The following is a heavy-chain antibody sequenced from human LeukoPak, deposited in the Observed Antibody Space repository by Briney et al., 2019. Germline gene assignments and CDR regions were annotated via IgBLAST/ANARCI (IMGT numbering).Heavy chain of an antibody. Sequence: PSETLSLTCAVYGGSFSGYYWSWIRQPPGKGLEWMGEINHSGSTNYNPSLKSRVTISVDTSKNQFSLKLSSVTAADTAVYHCARGWVVPAAMPAYYFDYWGQGTLVTVSS. CDR1: GGSFSGYY. CDR2: INHSGST. D-gene: IGHD2-2*01. J-gene: IGHJ4*02. V-gene: IGHV4-34*01. CDR3: ARGWVVPAAMPAYYFDY.